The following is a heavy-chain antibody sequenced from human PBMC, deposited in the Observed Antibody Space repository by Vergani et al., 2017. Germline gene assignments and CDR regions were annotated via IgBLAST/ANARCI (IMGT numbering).Heavy chain of an antibody. D-gene: IGHD3-9*01. J-gene: IGHJ6*02. CDR1: GGSISSNNW. V-gene: IGHV4-4*03. CDR2: IYHSGTT. Sequence: QVQLQESGPGLVKPPGTLSLTCAVSGGSISSNNWWSWVRQPPGKGLQWIGEIYHSGTTNYNPSLKSRVTISVDKSKNQVSLKLSSVTAADTAVYYCARALKLRYSPFGDYYYYGMDVWGQGTTGTVS. CDR3: ARALKLRYSPFGDYYYYGMDV.